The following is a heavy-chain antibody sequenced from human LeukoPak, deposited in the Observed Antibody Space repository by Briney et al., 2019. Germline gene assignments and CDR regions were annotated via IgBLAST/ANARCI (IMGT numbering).Heavy chain of an antibody. Sequence: GGSLRLSCTASGFTFSSFEMNWVRQAPGKGLEWVSFISSSGSTIYYAGSVEGRFTISRDNAKNSLYLQMNSLRAEDTAVYYCARIRDDYNPLDYWGQGTLVTVSS. CDR1: GFTFSSFE. V-gene: IGHV3-48*03. CDR2: ISSSGSTI. D-gene: IGHD5-24*01. J-gene: IGHJ4*02. CDR3: ARIRDDYNPLDY.